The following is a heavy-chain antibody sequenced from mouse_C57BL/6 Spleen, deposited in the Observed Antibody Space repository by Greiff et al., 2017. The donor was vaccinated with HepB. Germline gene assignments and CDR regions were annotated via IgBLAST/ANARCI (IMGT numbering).Heavy chain of an antibody. D-gene: IGHD2-5*01. CDR1: GYTFTDYY. Sequence: EVQLQQSGPELVKPGASVKISCKASGYTFTDYYMNWVKQSHGKSLEWIGDINPNNGGTSYNQKFKGKATVTVDKSSSTAYMELRSLTSEDSAVYYCARGSKNFDYWGQGTTLTVSS. CDR3: ARGSKNFDY. V-gene: IGHV1-26*01. J-gene: IGHJ2*01. CDR2: INPNNGGT.